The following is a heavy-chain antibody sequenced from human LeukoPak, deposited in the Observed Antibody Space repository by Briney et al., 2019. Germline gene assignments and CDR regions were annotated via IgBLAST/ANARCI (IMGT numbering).Heavy chain of an antibody. CDR3: ARETTGAGTARPFDY. CDR1: GGSISNFY. J-gene: IGHJ4*02. V-gene: IGHV4-4*07. Sequence: PSETLSFTCTVSGGSISNFYWSWIRQPAGKTLEWIGRIYTSGSTNYNPSLKSRVTMSVDTSKNQFSLKLSSVTAADTAVYFCARETTGAGTARPFDYWGQGTLVTVSS. D-gene: IGHD6-13*01. CDR2: IYTSGST.